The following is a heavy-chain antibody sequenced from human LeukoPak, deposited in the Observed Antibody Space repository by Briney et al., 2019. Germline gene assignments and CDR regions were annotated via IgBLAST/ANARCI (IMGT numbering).Heavy chain of an antibody. CDR1: GYTFTSYG. V-gene: IGHV1-18*01. D-gene: IGHD6-13*01. CDR2: ISAYNGNT. Sequence: ASVKVSCKASGYTFTSYGISWVRQAPGQGLEWMGWISAYNGNTNYAQKLQGRVTMTTDISTSTAYMELRSLRSDDTAVYYCAREFESIAAAGTFGGDYWGQGTLVTVSS. CDR3: AREFESIAAAGTFGGDY. J-gene: IGHJ4*02.